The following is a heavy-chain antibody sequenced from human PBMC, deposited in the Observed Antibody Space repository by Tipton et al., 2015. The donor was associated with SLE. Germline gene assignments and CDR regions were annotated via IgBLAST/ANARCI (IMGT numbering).Heavy chain of an antibody. J-gene: IGHJ4*02. Sequence: SLRLSCVGSGFTFSDYWMTWVRQVPGMGLEWVALIKHDGSQQDYVDSVKGRFTIFRDNARNTLYLQMNSLRDEDTAVYYCAKDMDYRSRSPGPGDWGQGTLVTVSS. V-gene: IGHV3-7*01. CDR3: AKDMDYRSRSPGPGD. CDR1: GFTFSDYW. D-gene: IGHD6-13*01. CDR2: IKHDGSQQ.